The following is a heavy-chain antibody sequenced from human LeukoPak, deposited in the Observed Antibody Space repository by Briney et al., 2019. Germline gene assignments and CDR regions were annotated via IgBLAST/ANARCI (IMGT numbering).Heavy chain of an antibody. CDR3: ARVLPVASRDY. D-gene: IGHD2-2*01. CDR1: GFTFSTYW. V-gene: IGHV3-7*01. Sequence: GGSLRLSCAASGFTFSTYWMSWVRQAPGRGLEWVANIKQDGSDKFYVDSVKGRFTISRDNDKNSMYLQMSSLRAEDTAIYYCARVLPVASRDYWGQGTLVTVSS. J-gene: IGHJ4*02. CDR2: IKQDGSDK.